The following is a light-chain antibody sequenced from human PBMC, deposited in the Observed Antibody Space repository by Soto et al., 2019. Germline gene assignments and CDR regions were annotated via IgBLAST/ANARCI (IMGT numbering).Light chain of an antibody. Sequence: DIQMTQSPSSLSASVGDRVTITCRASPGISNYLAWYQHKPGKTPNLLIYSASTLQSGVPSRFSGSGSGTDFTLTISSLQPEDVATYYCQNYNSAPFTFGPGTKPDIK. J-gene: IGKJ3*01. CDR2: SAS. CDR3: QNYNSAPFT. V-gene: IGKV1-27*01. CDR1: PGISNY.